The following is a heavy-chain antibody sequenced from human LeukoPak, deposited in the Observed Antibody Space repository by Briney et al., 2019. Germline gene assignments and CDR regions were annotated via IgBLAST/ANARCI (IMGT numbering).Heavy chain of an antibody. Sequence: QPGGSLRLSCAASGFTFSDYYMSWIRQAPGKGLVWVSRISGDGTTTSYADSVKGRFTISRDNAKSTLYLQMNSLRAEAAAVYYCARVLYNWNDCLDYWGQGTLVTVSS. CDR2: ISGDGTTT. CDR1: GFTFSDYY. V-gene: IGHV3-74*01. J-gene: IGHJ4*02. D-gene: IGHD1-20*01. CDR3: ARVLYNWNDCLDY.